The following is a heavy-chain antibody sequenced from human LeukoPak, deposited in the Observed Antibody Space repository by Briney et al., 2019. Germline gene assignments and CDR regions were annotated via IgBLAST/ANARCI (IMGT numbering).Heavy chain of an antibody. Sequence: GGSLRLSCAASGFTFGSYWMTWVRQAPGKGLEWVANIKQDGSEKFYVDSVKGRFAISRDNAKNSLCLQINSLRGEDTAVYYCARETIRWFDYWGQGTLVTVSS. CDR1: GFTFGSYW. J-gene: IGHJ4*02. V-gene: IGHV3-7*01. CDR2: IKQDGSEK. CDR3: ARETIRWFDY. D-gene: IGHD4-23*01.